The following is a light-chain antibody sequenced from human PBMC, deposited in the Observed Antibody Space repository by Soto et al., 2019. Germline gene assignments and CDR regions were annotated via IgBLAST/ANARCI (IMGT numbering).Light chain of an antibody. V-gene: IGLV1-51*01. J-gene: IGLJ2*01. Sequence: QSVLTQPPSVSAAPGQKVTISCSGSTSNIGNNYVSWYQQFPGTAPKLLIYDHSKRPSGIPDRFSGSKSGTSATLGITGLQTGDEADYYCGTWDSSLRGMVFGGGTKLTVL. CDR2: DHS. CDR3: GTWDSSLRGMV. CDR1: TSNIGNNY.